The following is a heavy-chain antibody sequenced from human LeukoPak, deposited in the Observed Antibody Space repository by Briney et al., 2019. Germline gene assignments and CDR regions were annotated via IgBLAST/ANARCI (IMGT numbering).Heavy chain of an antibody. J-gene: IGHJ6*02. CDR2: IIPIFGTA. CDR3: AREYYYGMDV. V-gene: IGHV1-69*13. Sequence: ASVKVSCKASGGTFSSYAISWVRQAPGQGLEWMGGIIPIFGTANYAQKFQGRVTITADESTSTAYMELSSLRAEDTAVYYCAREYYYGMDVWGQGTTVTVSS. CDR1: GGTFSSYA.